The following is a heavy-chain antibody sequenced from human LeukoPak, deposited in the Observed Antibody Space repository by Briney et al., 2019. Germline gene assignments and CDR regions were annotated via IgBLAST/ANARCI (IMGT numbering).Heavy chain of an antibody. J-gene: IGHJ4*02. CDR1: GGSISSGGYY. CDR2: FYYSGST. Sequence: PSETLSLTCTVSGGSISSGGYYWSWIRQHPGKGLEWIGYFYYSGSTYYNPSLKSRVTISVDTSKNQFSLKLSSVTAADTAVYYCARTYYFDSTSFLAYDYWGQGTLVTVSS. D-gene: IGHD3-22*01. CDR3: ARTYYFDSTSFLAYDY. V-gene: IGHV4-31*03.